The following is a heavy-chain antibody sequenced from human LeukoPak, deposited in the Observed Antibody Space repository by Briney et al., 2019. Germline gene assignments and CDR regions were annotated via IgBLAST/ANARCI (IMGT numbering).Heavy chain of an antibody. CDR2: INHSGST. J-gene: IGHJ4*02. Sequence: SETLSLTCAVYGGSFSGYYWSWIRQPPGKGLEWIGEINHSGSTNYNPSLKSRVTISVDTSKNQFSLKLSSVTAADTAVYYCARSGSGPGIYYFDYWGQGTLVTVSS. D-gene: IGHD5-12*01. CDR1: GGSFSGYY. CDR3: ARSGSGPGIYYFDY. V-gene: IGHV4-34*01.